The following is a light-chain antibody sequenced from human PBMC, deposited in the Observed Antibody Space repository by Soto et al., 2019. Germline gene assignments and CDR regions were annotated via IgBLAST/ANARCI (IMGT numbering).Light chain of an antibody. Sequence: EVVLTQSPGTLSLSPGERATLSCRASQSVSSSDLAWYQQKPGQAPRLLMYDASSRATGIPDRFSGSGSGTDFTLTIIRLDPEDFAVYYCQQYGSSSWTFGQGTKVDI. V-gene: IGKV3-20*01. J-gene: IGKJ1*01. CDR3: QQYGSSSWT. CDR1: QSVSSSD. CDR2: DAS.